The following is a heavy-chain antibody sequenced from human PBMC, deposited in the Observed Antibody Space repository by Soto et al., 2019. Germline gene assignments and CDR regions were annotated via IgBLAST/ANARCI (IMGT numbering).Heavy chain of an antibody. V-gene: IGHV3-30*18. Sequence: QVQLVESGGGVVQPGRSLRLSCAASGFTFSSYGMHWVRQAPGKGLEWVAVISYDGSNKYYVDSVKGRFTISRDNSKNTLYLQMNSLRVEDTAVYYCAKNGAGRREDYYMDVWGKGTTVTVSS. J-gene: IGHJ6*03. CDR3: AKNGAGRREDYYMDV. CDR2: ISYDGSNK. CDR1: GFTFSSYG. D-gene: IGHD3-10*01.